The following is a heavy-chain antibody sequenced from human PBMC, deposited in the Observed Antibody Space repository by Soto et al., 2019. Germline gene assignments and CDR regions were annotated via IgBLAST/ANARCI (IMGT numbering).Heavy chain of an antibody. CDR3: ARGRYGEY. D-gene: IGHD3-10*01. CDR1: GYAFTTYG. Sequence: QVHLVQSRAEVKKPGASVKVSCKGSGYAFTTYGITWVRQAPGQGLEWMGWISAHNGNTNYAQKLQGRVTVTRDTSTSTAYMELRSLRSDDTAVYYCARGRYGEYWGQGALVTVSS. J-gene: IGHJ4*02. V-gene: IGHV1-18*01. CDR2: ISAHNGNT.